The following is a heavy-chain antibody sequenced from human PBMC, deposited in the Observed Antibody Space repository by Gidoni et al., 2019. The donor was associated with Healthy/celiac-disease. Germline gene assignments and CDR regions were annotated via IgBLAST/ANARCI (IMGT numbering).Heavy chain of an antibody. Sequence: EVQLLESGGGLVQPGGSLRLSCAASGFTFSSYAMSWVRQAPGKGLEWVSAISGSGGSTYYADSVKGRFTISRDNSKNTLYLQMNSLRAEDTAVYYCARYYDFWSGSEPHAFDIWGQGTMVTVSS. CDR3: ARYYDFWSGSEPHAFDI. J-gene: IGHJ3*02. D-gene: IGHD3-3*01. CDR1: GFTFSSYA. V-gene: IGHV3-23*01. CDR2: ISGSGGST.